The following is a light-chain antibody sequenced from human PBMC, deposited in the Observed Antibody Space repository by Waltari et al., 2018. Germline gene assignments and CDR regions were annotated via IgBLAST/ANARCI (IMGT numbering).Light chain of an antibody. CDR1: VLAKKY. J-gene: IGLJ3*02. Sequence: SYELTQPSSVSVSPGQTARITCPGDVLAKKYARWFQQKPGQAPVLVIYKDSARPSGIPARFSGSSSGTTVTLTIGGAQVEDEADYYCYSAADNNRGVFGGGTKLTVL. V-gene: IGLV3-27*01. CDR2: KDS. CDR3: YSAADNNRGV.